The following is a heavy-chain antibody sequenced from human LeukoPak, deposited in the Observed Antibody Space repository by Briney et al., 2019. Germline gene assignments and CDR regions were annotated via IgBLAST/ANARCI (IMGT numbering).Heavy chain of an antibody. CDR2: ISGSSSHT. CDR1: GFTFGSYA. V-gene: IGHV3-23*01. CDR3: AKEHDYSNAAPEWGFDS. Sequence: GGSLRLSCAASGFTFGSYAMSWVRQAPGKGLEWVSGISGSSSHTMDADSVRGRFTISRDNTRNTLYLHMNNVRAEDTALYYCAKEHDYSNAAPEWGFDSWGQGTRVTVSS. D-gene: IGHD3-3*01. J-gene: IGHJ4*02.